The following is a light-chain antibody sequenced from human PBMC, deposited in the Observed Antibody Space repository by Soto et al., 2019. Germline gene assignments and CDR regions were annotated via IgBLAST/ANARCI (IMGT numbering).Light chain of an antibody. CDR2: SNN. V-gene: IGLV1-47*01. J-gene: IGLJ2*01. CDR3: AAWDESLSGLV. CDR1: SSNIGSHY. Sequence: QSVLTQPPSASGTPGQRVDISCSGSSSNIGSHYVYWYQQLPGTAPKLLIYSNNQRPSGVPDRFSGSKSGTSASLAISGLRSEDEADYSCAAWDESLSGLVFGGGTKLTVL.